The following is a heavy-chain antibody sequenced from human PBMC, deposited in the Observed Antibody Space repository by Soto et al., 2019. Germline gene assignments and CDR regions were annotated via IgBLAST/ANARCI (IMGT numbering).Heavy chain of an antibody. D-gene: IGHD6-13*01. V-gene: IGHV1-69*12. CDR2: IIPIFGTA. J-gene: IGHJ6*02. Sequence: QVQLVQSGAEVKKPGSSVKVSCKASGGTFSSYAISWVRQAPGQGLEWMGGIIPIFGTANYAQKFQGRVTITADESTSTAYMELSSLRSEDTAVYYCAREPAARHVVPFYYYDGMDVWGQGTTVTVSS. CDR3: AREPAARHVVPFYYYDGMDV. CDR1: GGTFSSYA.